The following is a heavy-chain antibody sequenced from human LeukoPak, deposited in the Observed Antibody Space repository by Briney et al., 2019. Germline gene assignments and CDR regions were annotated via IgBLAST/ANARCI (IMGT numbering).Heavy chain of an antibody. V-gene: IGHV4-61*01. Sequence: SETLSLTCTVSGASVSSASYWTWIRQPPGKGVEWIAHIYNGVNTNYNPSLKSRVTISVDTSKNQFSLRLNSVTAADTAVYYCARSRAFNSGAFDPWGRGSLVTVSS. D-gene: IGHD1-26*01. J-gene: IGHJ5*02. CDR1: GASVSSASY. CDR2: IYNGVNT. CDR3: ARSRAFNSGAFDP.